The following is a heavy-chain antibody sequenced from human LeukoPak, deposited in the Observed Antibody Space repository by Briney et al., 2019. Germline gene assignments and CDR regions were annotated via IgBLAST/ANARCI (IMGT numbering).Heavy chain of an antibody. J-gene: IGHJ4*02. Sequence: GESLKISCKGSGYSFTSYWIGWARQMPGKGLEWMGIIYPGDSDTRYSPSFQGQVTISADKSISTAYLQWTSLKASDTAMYYCARRNYYDSSGYQNLFDYWGQGTLVTVSS. CDR2: IYPGDSDT. CDR3: ARRNYYDSSGYQNLFDY. CDR1: GYSFTSYW. D-gene: IGHD3-22*01. V-gene: IGHV5-51*01.